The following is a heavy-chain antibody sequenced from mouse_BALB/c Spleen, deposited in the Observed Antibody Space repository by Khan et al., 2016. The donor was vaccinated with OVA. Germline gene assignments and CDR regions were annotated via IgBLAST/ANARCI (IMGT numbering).Heavy chain of an antibody. V-gene: IGHV2-9*02. CDR1: GFSLTSYG. J-gene: IGHJ2*01. Sequence: QVQLKESGPGLVAPSQSLSITCTVSGFSLTSYGVHWVRQPPGKGLEWLGVIWAGGSTNYNSALMSRLSISKANSKNQVFLKMNRLQTDDTTMYYCARLEDIWGQGTTLTVSS. CDR3: ARLEDI. D-gene: IGHD1-3*01. CDR2: IWAGGST.